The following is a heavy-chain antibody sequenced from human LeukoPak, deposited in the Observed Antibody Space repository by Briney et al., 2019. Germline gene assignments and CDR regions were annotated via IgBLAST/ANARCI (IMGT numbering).Heavy chain of an antibody. V-gene: IGHV3-11*04. Sequence: GGSLRLSCAASGFTVSSNYMSWVRQAPGKGLEWVSYISSSGSTIYYADSVKGRFTISRDNAKNSLYLQMNSLRAEDTAVYYCARASVPYYYGSGSYDPLTYYMDVWGKGTTVTVSS. CDR3: ARASVPYYYGSGSYDPLTYYMDV. CDR1: GFTVSSNY. CDR2: ISSSGSTI. D-gene: IGHD3-10*01. J-gene: IGHJ6*03.